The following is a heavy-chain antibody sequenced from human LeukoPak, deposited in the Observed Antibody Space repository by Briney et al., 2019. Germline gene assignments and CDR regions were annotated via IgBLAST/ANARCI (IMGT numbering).Heavy chain of an antibody. J-gene: IGHJ4*02. CDR1: GGSISSGSYY. V-gene: IGHV4-61*02. Sequence: SETLSLTCTVSGGSISSGSYYRSWIRQPAGKGLEWIGRIYTSGSTNYNPSLKSRVTISVDTSKNQFSLKLSSVTAADTAVYYCARSADCGGVSSACFDYWGQGTLVTVSS. CDR2: IYTSGST. D-gene: IGHD2-21*01. CDR3: ARSADCGGVSSACFDY.